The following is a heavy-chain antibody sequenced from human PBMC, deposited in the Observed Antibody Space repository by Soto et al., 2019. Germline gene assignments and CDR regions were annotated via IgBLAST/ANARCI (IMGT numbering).Heavy chain of an antibody. CDR2: IYYSGST. J-gene: IGHJ5*02. CDR1: GGSISSGGYS. CDR3: ARLTDCSSTSCYTGGWFDP. D-gene: IGHD2-2*02. Sequence: SETLSLTCAVSGGSISSGGYSWSWIRQPPGKGLEWIGYIYYSGSTNYNPSLKSRVTISVDTSKNQFSLKLSSVTAADTAVYYCARLTDCSSTSCYTGGWFDPWGQGTLVTVSS. V-gene: IGHV4-61*08.